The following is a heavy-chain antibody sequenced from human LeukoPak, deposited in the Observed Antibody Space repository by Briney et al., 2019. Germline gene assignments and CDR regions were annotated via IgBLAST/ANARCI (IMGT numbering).Heavy chain of an antibody. CDR1: GGTFSSYA. J-gene: IGHJ5*02. V-gene: IGHV1-2*02. D-gene: IGHD2-2*01. CDR2: INPNSGGT. CDR3: ARDSGDIVVVPAAIWFDP. Sequence: GASVKVSCKTSGGTFSSYAISWVRQAPGQGLEWMGWINPNSGGTNYAQKFQGRVTMTRDTSISTAYMELSRLRSDDTAVYYCARDSGDIVVVPAAIWFDPWGQGTLVTVSS.